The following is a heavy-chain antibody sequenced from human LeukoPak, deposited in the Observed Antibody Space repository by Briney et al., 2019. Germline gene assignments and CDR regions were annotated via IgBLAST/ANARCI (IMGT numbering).Heavy chain of an antibody. V-gene: IGHV4-31*03. CDR2: IYRSGST. CDR1: GGSINSGTYY. CDR3: ARLLAHFDY. Sequence: PSETLSLTCTVSGGSINSGTYYWSWIRQHPGKGPEWIGYIYRSGSTYYTPSLKSRITISLDTSKNQFSLKLSSVTAADTAVYYCARLLAHFDYWGQGTLVTVSS. J-gene: IGHJ4*02.